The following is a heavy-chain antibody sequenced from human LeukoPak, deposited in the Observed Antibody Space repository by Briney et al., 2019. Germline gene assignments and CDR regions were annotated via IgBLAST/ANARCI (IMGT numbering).Heavy chain of an antibody. D-gene: IGHD2-15*01. CDR1: GFTFRTYS. V-gene: IGHV3-21*01. J-gene: IGHJ4*02. Sequence: PGGSLRLSCVASGFTFRTYSMNWVRQAPGEGLEWVSSISSNSSYIYYAPSLKGRFTISRDNARNSVFLQMNNLRVDDTAVYYCASPRYCSGGTCYGWAYWGQGTLVTVSS. CDR2: ISSNSSYI. CDR3: ASPRYCSGGTCYGWAY.